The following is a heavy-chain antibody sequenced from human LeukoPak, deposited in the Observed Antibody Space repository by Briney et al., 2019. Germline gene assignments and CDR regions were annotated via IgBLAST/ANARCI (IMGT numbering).Heavy chain of an antibody. D-gene: IGHD3-16*01. V-gene: IGHV4-59*08. CDR2: IYYSGTT. CDR3: ARHARGGRLDAFDI. J-gene: IGHJ3*02. CDR1: GGSISNYY. Sequence: SETLSLTCTVFGGSISNYYWSWIRQPPGKGLEWIGYIYYSGTTNYNPSLKSRVTISVDTSKNQFSLKLSSVTAADTAVYYCARHARGGRLDAFDIWGQGTVVTVSS.